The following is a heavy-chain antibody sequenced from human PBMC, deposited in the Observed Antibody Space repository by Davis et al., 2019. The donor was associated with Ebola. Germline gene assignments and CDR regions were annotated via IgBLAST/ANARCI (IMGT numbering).Heavy chain of an antibody. Sequence: GESLKISCAASGFTFSNYWMTWVRQAPGEGLEWVAHIKEDGSQKYYVDSVKGQFTISRDNAQTSLSLQMNSLRVDDTAIYYCVRDAGWQRLDNWGQGTLVTVSS. CDR1: GFTFSNYW. D-gene: IGHD2-15*01. CDR2: IKEDGSQK. CDR3: VRDAGWQRLDN. V-gene: IGHV3-7*01. J-gene: IGHJ4*02.